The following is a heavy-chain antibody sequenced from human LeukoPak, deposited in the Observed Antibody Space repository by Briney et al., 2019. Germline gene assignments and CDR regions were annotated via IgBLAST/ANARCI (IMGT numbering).Heavy chain of an antibody. CDR2: ISSSGSTI. Sequence: GGSLRLSCAASGFTFSSYEMNWVRQAPGKGLEWVSYISSSGSTIYYADSVKGRFTISRDYAKNSLYLQMNSLRAEDTAVYYCAKGYSYIDGYWGQGTLVPSPQ. CDR1: GFTFSSYE. J-gene: IGHJ4*02. V-gene: IGHV3-48*03. CDR3: AKGYSYIDGY. D-gene: IGHD5-18*01.